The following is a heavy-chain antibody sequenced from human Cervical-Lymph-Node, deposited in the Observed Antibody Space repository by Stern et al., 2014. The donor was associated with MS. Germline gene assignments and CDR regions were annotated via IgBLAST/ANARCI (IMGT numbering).Heavy chain of an antibody. J-gene: IGHJ3*02. CDR2: IYSSGST. V-gene: IGHV4-61*02. D-gene: IGHD3-9*01. Sequence: QVQLQESGPGLVKPSQTLSLTCTVSGGSISSGNYYWSWIRQPAGEGLEWLGRIYSSGSTQYNPPLKSRVPISAATSTNQFSLRLSSVTAADTAVYYCARGNYDVLTDNGGHGFDIWGQGTMVTVSS. CDR3: ARGNYDVLTDNGGHGFDI. CDR1: GGSISSGNYY.